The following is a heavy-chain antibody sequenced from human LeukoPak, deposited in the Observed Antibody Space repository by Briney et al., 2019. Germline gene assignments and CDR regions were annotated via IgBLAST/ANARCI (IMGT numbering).Heavy chain of an antibody. V-gene: IGHV3-11*05. Sequence: PGGSLRLSCAASGFTFSDYYMSWIRQAPGKGPEWVSYISSSSSYTNYADSVKGRFTISRDNAKNSLYLQMNSLRAEDTAVYYCARDLRGSYYFDYWGQGTLVTVSS. J-gene: IGHJ4*02. CDR3: ARDLRGSYYFDY. D-gene: IGHD1-26*01. CDR1: GFTFSDYY. CDR2: ISSSSSYT.